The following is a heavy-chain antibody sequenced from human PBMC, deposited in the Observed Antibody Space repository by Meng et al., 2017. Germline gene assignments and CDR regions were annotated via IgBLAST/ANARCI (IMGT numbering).Heavy chain of an antibody. CDR3: ARVLLWFGEFQNWFDP. J-gene: IGHJ5*02. V-gene: IGHV4-34*01. CDR1: GGSFSGYY. Sequence: GSLRLSCAVYGGSFSGYYWSWIRQPPGKGLEWIGSIYCSGSTYYNPSLKSRVTISVDTSKNQFSLKLSSVTAADTAVYYCARVLLWFGEFQNWFDPWGQGTLVTGSS. D-gene: IGHD3-10*01. CDR2: IYCSGST.